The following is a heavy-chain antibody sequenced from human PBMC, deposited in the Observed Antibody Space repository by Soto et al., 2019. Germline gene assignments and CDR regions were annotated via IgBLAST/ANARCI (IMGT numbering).Heavy chain of an antibody. J-gene: IGHJ4*02. D-gene: IGHD2-15*01. CDR2: IYYSGST. CDR1: GGSISSYY. V-gene: IGHV4-59*08. Sequence: SETLSLTCTVSGGSISSYYWSWIRQPPGKGLEWIGYIYYSGSTNYNPSLKSRVTISVDTSKNQFSLKLSSVTAADTAVYYCARRRGYCSGGSCYYFDYWGQGTMVTVSS. CDR3: ARRRGYCSGGSCYYFDY.